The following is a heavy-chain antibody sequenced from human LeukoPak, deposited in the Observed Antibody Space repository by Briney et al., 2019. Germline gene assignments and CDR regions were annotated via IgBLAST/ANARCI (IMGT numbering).Heavy chain of an antibody. V-gene: IGHV3-7*03. CDR1: GFTFSSYW. Sequence: PGGSLRLSCAASGFTFSSYWMSWVRQAPGKGLEWVANIKQDGREKYYVDSVKGRFTISRDNAKNSPYLQMSSLRAEDTAVYYCARKGELERRRSWDYWGQGTLVTVSS. CDR3: ARKGELERRRSWDY. D-gene: IGHD1-1*01. J-gene: IGHJ4*02. CDR2: IKQDGREK.